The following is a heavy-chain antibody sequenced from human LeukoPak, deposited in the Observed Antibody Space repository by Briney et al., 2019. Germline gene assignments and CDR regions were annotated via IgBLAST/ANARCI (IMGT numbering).Heavy chain of an antibody. J-gene: IGHJ4*02. CDR2: INHSGST. Sequence: PSETLSLTCAVYGGSFSGYYWSWIRQPPGKGLEWIGEINHSGSTNYNPSLKSRVTISVDTSKNQFSLKLSSVTAADTAVYYCARGPIIDYGDYGYYWGQGTLVTVSS. D-gene: IGHD4-17*01. CDR3: ARGPIIDYGDYGYY. CDR1: GGSFSGYY. V-gene: IGHV4-34*01.